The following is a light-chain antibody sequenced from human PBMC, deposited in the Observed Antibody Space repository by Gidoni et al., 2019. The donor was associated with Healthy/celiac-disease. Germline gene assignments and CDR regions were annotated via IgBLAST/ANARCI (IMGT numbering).Light chain of an antibody. V-gene: IGLV2-23*02. Sequence: QSALTQPASVSGSPGQSITISCTGTSSDVGSYNLFSWYQPHPGKAPKLMIYEVSKPPSGVSNRFSGSKSGNTASLTISGLQAEDEADYYCCSYAGSSTFWVFGGGTKLTVL. J-gene: IGLJ3*02. CDR3: CSYAGSSTFWV. CDR2: EVS. CDR1: SSDVGSYNL.